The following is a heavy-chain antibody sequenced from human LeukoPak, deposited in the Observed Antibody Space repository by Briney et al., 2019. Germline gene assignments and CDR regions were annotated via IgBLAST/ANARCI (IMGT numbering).Heavy chain of an antibody. V-gene: IGHV4-61*02. CDR3: ARGNDSNFQH. J-gene: IGHJ1*01. CDR1: GGSISSGSYY. Sequence: PSETLSLTCTVSGGSISSGSYYWSWIRQPAGKGLERIGRIYTSGSTNYNPSLKSRVTISVDTSKNQFSLKLSSVTAADTAVYYCARGNDSNFQHWGQGTLVTVSS. CDR2: IYTSGST. D-gene: IGHD3-22*01.